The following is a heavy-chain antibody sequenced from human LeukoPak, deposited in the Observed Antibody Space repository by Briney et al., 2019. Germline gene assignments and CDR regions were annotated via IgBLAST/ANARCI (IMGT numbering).Heavy chain of an antibody. CDR3: AKDRHPARTDGYYFDY. CDR2: IFGSGGST. V-gene: IGHV3-23*01. D-gene: IGHD1-14*01. J-gene: IGHJ4*02. CDR1: GITLSNYG. Sequence: GGSLRLSCAVSGITLSNYGMSWVRQAPGKGLEWVSGIFGSGGSTHYADSVKGRFTISRDNSKNTVYLQMNSLRAEDTAVYYCAKDRHPARTDGYYFDYWGQGTLVTVSS.